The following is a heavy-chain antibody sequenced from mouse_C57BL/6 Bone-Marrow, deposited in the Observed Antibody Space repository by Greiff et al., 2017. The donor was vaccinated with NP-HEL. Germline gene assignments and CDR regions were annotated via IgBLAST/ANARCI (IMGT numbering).Heavy chain of an antibody. CDR3: ARDYGTLDD. CDR1: GYTFTSYW. D-gene: IGHD1-1*01. Sequence: QVQLQQPGAELVRPGTSVKLSCKASGYTFTSYWMHWVKQRPGQGLEWIGVIDPSDSYTNYNQKFKGKATLTVDTSSSTAYMQLSSLTSEDSAVYYCARDYGTLDDWGQGTTLTVSS. J-gene: IGHJ2*01. V-gene: IGHV1-59*01. CDR2: IDPSDSYT.